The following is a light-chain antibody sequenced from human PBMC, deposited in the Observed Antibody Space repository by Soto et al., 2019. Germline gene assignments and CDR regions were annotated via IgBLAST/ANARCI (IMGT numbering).Light chain of an antibody. V-gene: IGKV1-39*01. CDR3: QQSYSSPPT. CDR1: QTISTY. CDR2: GAS. J-gene: IGKJ1*01. Sequence: DIQTTQSPSPLSASVGDRVTITCRASQTISTYLNWYQQKPGKAPKLLIYGASSLQSGVPSRFSGSGSGTDFTLTISSLQPEDFGTYYCQQSYSSPPTFGQGTKVDIK.